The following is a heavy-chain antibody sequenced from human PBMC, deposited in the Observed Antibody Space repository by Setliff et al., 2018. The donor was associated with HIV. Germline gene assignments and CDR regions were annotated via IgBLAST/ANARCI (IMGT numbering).Heavy chain of an antibody. D-gene: IGHD7-27*01. V-gene: IGHV1-8*02. CDR1: GYSFTNYD. Sequence: ASVKVSCKASGYSFTNYDIYWVRQAAGQGLEWMGWMNPNSGNTGYAKEFQGRVTMTRDTSINTAYMELRSLRSDDTAVYYCARGADYLGIPSYYYYYMDVWGKGTTVTVSS. J-gene: IGHJ6*03. CDR3: ARGADYLGIPSYYYYYMDV. CDR2: MNPNSGNT.